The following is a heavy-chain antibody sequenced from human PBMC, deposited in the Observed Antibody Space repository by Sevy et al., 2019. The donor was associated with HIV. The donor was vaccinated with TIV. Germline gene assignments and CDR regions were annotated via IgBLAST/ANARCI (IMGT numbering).Heavy chain of an antibody. Sequence: GGSLRLSCAASGFSFSSYAMSWVCQAPGKGLEWVSGISGSGGSTYYADSVKGRFTISRDNPKNTLYLQMNSLRAEDTALYYCAKDIDSSGYYYFDYWGQGTLVTVSS. J-gene: IGHJ4*02. D-gene: IGHD6-19*01. CDR2: ISGSGGST. CDR3: AKDIDSSGYYYFDY. CDR1: GFSFSSYA. V-gene: IGHV3-23*01.